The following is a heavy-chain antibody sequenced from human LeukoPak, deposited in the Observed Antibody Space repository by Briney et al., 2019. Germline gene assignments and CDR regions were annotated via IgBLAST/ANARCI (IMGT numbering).Heavy chain of an antibody. CDR2: IYYSGST. Sequence: PSETLSLTCTVSGGSISSYYWSWIRQPPGKGLEWIGYIYYSGSTNYNPSLKSRVTISVDTSKNQFSLKLSSVTAADTAVYYCARENYDSSGYTIWGQGTLVTVSS. CDR3: ARENYDSSGYTI. CDR1: GGSISSYY. D-gene: IGHD3-22*01. V-gene: IGHV4-59*12. J-gene: IGHJ4*02.